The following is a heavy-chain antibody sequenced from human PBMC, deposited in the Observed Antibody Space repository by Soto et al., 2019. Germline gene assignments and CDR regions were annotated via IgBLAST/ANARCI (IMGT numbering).Heavy chain of an antibody. V-gene: IGHV4-4*02. CDR1: GGSITSGHW. D-gene: IGHD1-26*01. CDR2: IPLNGDI. Sequence: QVQLQESGPGLVESSGTLSLTCAVYGGSITSGHWWTWVRQSPGKGLEWIGEIPLNGDINYSPSLQSRVTVSIDMSRNHLSLRLTSVTAAVTAVYYFATREPRTGGPVWGPGTMVTVS. J-gene: IGHJ6*02. CDR3: ATREPRTGGPV.